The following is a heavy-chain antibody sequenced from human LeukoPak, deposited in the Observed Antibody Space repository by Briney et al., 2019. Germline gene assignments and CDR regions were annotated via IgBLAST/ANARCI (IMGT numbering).Heavy chain of an antibody. V-gene: IGHV4-59*01. CDR1: GGSISSYY. CDR3: ARADYDYVWGSYRQITFDY. D-gene: IGHD3-16*02. CDR2: IYYSGST. J-gene: IGHJ4*02. Sequence: SETLSLTCTVSGGSISSYYWSWIRQPPGKGLEWIGYIYYSGSTNYNPSLKSRVTISVDTSKNQFSPKLSSVTAADTAVYYCARADYDYVWGSYRQITFDYWGQGTLVTVSS.